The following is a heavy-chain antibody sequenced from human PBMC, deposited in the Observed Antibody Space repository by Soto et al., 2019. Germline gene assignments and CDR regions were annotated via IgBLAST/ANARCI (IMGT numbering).Heavy chain of an antibody. CDR1: GYTLTELS. J-gene: IGHJ4*02. V-gene: IGHV1-24*01. Sequence: ASVKVSCKVSGYTLTELSMHWVRQAPGKGLEWMGGFDPEDGETIYAQKFQGRVTMTEDTSTDTAYMELSSLRSEDTAVYYCATDRRAWDNWNDYHLFWGQGTLVTVSS. CDR3: ATDRRAWDNWNDYHLF. CDR2: FDPEDGET. D-gene: IGHD1-20*01.